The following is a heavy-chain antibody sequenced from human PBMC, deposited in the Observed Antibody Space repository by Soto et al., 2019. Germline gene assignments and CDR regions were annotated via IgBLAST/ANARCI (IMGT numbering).Heavy chain of an antibody. D-gene: IGHD5-12*01. CDR2: TYYRSKWFN. V-gene: IGHV6-1*01. CDR3: ARDPTTMLHDFAC. Sequence: SQTLSLTCAISGDSVSNNGAAWNWIRQSPSGGLEWLGRTYYRSKWFNDYAVSVKSRITISPDTSKNQFSLQLNAVTPDDTAVYYCARDPTTMLHDFACWVQGTLVTVSS. CDR1: GDSVSNNGAA. J-gene: IGHJ4*02.